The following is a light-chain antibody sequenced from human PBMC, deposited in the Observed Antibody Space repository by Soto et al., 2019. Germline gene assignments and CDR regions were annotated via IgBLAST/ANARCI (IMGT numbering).Light chain of an antibody. CDR2: EVT. J-gene: IGLJ2*01. Sequence: QSALTQPPSASGSPGQSVTISCTGTSSDVGGYNYVSWYRQYPGKAPKLIIYEVTKRPSGVPDRYSGSKSGNTAPLTVSGLQAEDEADYYCTSYAGRNNFVVFGGGTKLTVL. CDR3: TSYAGRNNFVV. V-gene: IGLV2-8*01. CDR1: SSDVGGYNY.